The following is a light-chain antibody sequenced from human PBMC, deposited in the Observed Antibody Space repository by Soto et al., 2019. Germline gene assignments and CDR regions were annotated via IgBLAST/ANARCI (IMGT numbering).Light chain of an antibody. V-gene: IGKV3-15*01. CDR2: GAS. Sequence: EIVMTQSPATLSVSPGARATLSCRASQSVSSDLAWYHQKPGQAPRLLIYGASTRATGIPARFSGRGSGTECTLTINSLQSEDFAVYYCQQYNNWPRTFGQGTKVDIK. CDR3: QQYNNWPRT. J-gene: IGKJ1*01. CDR1: QSVSSD.